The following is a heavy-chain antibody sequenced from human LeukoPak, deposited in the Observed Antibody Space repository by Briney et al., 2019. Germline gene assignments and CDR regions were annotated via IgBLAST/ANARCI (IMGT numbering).Heavy chain of an antibody. V-gene: IGHV4-34*01. CDR1: GGSFSGYY. CDR3: ARPGRKKNWFDP. J-gene: IGHJ5*02. CDR2: INHSGST. D-gene: IGHD3-10*01. Sequence: SETLSLTCAVYGGSFSGYYWSWIRQPPGKGLEWIGEINHSGSTNYNPSLKSRVTISVDTSKNQFSLKLSSVTAADTAVYYCARPGRKKNWFDPWGQGTLVTVSS.